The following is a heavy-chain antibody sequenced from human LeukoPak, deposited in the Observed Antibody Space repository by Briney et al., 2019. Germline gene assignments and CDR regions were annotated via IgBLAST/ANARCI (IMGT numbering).Heavy chain of an antibody. J-gene: IGHJ4*02. D-gene: IGHD1-26*01. V-gene: IGHV1-18*04. CDR3: ARAWVGATTYFDY. Sequence: GASVKVSCKASGYTFTGYYMHWVRQAPGQGLEWMGWISAYNGNTNYAQKLQGRVTMTTDTSTSTAYMELRSLRSDDTAVYYCARAWVGATTYFDYWGQGTLVTVSS. CDR1: GYTFTGYY. CDR2: ISAYNGNT.